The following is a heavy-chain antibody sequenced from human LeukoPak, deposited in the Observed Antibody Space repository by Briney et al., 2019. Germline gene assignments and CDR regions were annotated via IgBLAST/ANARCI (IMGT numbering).Heavy chain of an antibody. CDR2: IIPIFGTA. J-gene: IGHJ5*02. Sequence: GASVNVSFKASVGTFSSYASSWVRQAPGQALEGMGGIIPIFGTATYAQKFQGRVTITAEESTSTAYMELSSLRSEDTDVYYCARSRVVEHGTWFDPWGQGTLVTVSS. D-gene: IGHD1/OR15-1a*01. V-gene: IGHV1-69*13. CDR3: ARSRVVEHGTWFDP. CDR1: VGTFSSYA.